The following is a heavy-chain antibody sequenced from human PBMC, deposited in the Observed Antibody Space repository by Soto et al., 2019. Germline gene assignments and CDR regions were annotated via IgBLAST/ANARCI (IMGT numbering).Heavy chain of an antibody. V-gene: IGHV1-69*13. D-gene: IGHD3-3*01. Sequence: ASVKVSCKASGGTFSSYAISWVRQAPGQGLEWMGGIIPIFGTANYAQKFQGRVTITADESTSTAYMELSSLRSEDTAVYYCARDPGATYYDSRSGMDVWGQGTTGTVSS. CDR2: IIPIFGTA. CDR1: GGTFSSYA. J-gene: IGHJ6*02. CDR3: ARDPGATYYDSRSGMDV.